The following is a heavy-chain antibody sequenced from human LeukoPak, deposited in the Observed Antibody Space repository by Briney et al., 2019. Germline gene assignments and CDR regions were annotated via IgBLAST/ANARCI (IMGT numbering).Heavy chain of an antibody. CDR2: IYSGGST. V-gene: IGHV3-53*04. Sequence: GGALRLSCAASGFTVSSNYMSWVRQAPGKGLEWGSVIYSGGSTYYADSVKGRFTISRHNSKNTLYLQMNSLRAEDTAVYYCARVGTLAYCGGDCFSAGRLYYYGMDVWGQGTTVTVSS. CDR1: GFTVSSNY. J-gene: IGHJ6*02. D-gene: IGHD2-21*02. CDR3: ARVGTLAYCGGDCFSAGRLYYYGMDV.